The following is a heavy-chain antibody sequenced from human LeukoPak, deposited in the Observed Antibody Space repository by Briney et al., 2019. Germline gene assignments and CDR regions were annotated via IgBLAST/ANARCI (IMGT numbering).Heavy chain of an antibody. D-gene: IGHD3-9*01. V-gene: IGHV4-34*01. Sequence: SETLSLTCAVYGGSSSGYYWSWIRQPPGKGLEWIGEINHSGSTNYNPSLKSRVTISVDTSKNQFSLKLSSVTAADTAVYYCARGTGYYISYFDYWGQGTLVTVSS. CDR3: ARGTGYYISYFDY. J-gene: IGHJ4*02. CDR2: INHSGST. CDR1: GGSSSGYY.